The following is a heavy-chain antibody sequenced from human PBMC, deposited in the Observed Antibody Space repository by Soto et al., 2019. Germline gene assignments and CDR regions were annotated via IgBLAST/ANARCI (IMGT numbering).Heavy chain of an antibody. CDR1: GGTFSSYA. Sequence: GASVKVSCKASGGTFSSYAISWARQAPGQGLEWMGGIIPIFGKANYAQKFQGRVTITADESTSTAYMELSSLRSEDTAVYYCARDRGYCSSTSCYGYYGMDVWGQGTTVTVSS. J-gene: IGHJ6*02. CDR2: IIPIFGKA. V-gene: IGHV1-69*13. D-gene: IGHD2-2*01. CDR3: ARDRGYCSSTSCYGYYGMDV.